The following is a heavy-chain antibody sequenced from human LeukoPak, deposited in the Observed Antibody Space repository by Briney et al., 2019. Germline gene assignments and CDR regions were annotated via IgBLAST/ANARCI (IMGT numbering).Heavy chain of an antibody. Sequence: SETLSLTCTVSGGSISSYYWSWIRQPPGKGLEWIGYIYYGGSTNYNPSLKSRVTISVDTSKNQFSLKLSSVTAADTAVYYCARGSSGSSYYYYYYMDVWGKGTTVTVSS. V-gene: IGHV4-59*01. CDR1: GGSISSYY. D-gene: IGHD1-26*01. J-gene: IGHJ6*03. CDR3: ARGSSGSSYYYYYYMDV. CDR2: IYYGGST.